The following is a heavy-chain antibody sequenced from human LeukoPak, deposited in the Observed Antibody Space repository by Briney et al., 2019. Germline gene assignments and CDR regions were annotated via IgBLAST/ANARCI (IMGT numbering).Heavy chain of an antibody. Sequence: GGSLRLSCAASGFTFSSYAMSWVRQAPGKGLEWVSAISGSGGSTYYADSVKGRFTISRDNSKNTLYLQMYSQRAEDTAVYYCAKPGRIMVQGVIRWFDPWGQGTLVTVSS. CDR2: ISGSGGST. V-gene: IGHV3-23*01. J-gene: IGHJ5*02. CDR3: AKPGRIMVQGVIRWFDP. CDR1: GFTFSSYA. D-gene: IGHD3-10*01.